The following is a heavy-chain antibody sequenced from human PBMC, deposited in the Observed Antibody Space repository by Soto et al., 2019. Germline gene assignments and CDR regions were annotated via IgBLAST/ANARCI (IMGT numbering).Heavy chain of an antibody. V-gene: IGHV3-33*01. CDR2: IWYDGSNK. J-gene: IGHJ6*02. CDR1: GFTFSSYG. D-gene: IGHD1-1*01. Sequence: QVQLVESGGVVVQPGRSLRLPCAAAGFTFSSYGMHWVRQAPGKGLEWVAVIWYDGSNKYYADSVKSQFTIARDNSKNTLYLQMNRLRVEDTAVYYCARKADSGPTIYGMDVRGQGTTVTDSS. CDR3: ARKADSGPTIYGMDV.